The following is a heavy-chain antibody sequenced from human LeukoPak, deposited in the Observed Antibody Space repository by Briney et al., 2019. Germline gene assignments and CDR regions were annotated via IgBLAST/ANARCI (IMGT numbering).Heavy chain of an antibody. CDR2: INHSGST. CDR1: GGSFSGYY. D-gene: IGHD3-10*01. J-gene: IGHJ6*02. V-gene: IGHV4-34*01. CDR3: ARVKTRYGSGSYYYYYYGMDV. Sequence: SETLSLTCAVYGGSFSGYYWSWIRQPPGKGLEWIGEINHSGSTNYNPSLKSRVTISVDTSKNQFSPKLSSVTAADTAVYYCARVKTRYGSGSYYYYYYGMDVWGQGTTVTVSS.